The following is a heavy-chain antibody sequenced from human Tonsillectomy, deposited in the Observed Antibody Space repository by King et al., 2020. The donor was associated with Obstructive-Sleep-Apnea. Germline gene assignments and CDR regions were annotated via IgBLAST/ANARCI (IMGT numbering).Heavy chain of an antibody. V-gene: IGHV3-23*04. CDR1: GFTFSSYA. CDR2: ISGNGVST. CDR3: ATLWGSSWNYFDY. Sequence: VQLVESGGGLVQPGGSLRLSCAASGFTFSSYAMSWVRQAPGKGLECVSAISGNGVSTYYADSVKGRFTISRDNSKNTLYLQMNSLRAEDTAIYYCATLWGSSWNYFDYWGQGTLVTVSS. J-gene: IGHJ4*02. D-gene: IGHD6-13*01.